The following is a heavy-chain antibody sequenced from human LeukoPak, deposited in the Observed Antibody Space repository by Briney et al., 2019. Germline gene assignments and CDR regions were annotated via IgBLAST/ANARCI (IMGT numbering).Heavy chain of an antibody. J-gene: IGHJ4*02. V-gene: IGHV3-30*03. CDR1: GSTLSHYG. CDR3: AIDSLDGSG. CDR2: ISYDGSIK. Sequence: GGSLRLSCAVSGSTLSHYGMHWVRQAPGKGLEWVAVISYDGSIKYYADSVKGRSSISRDNSKHTVYLQMNSLRAEDTAVYYCAIDSLDGSGWGQGTLVTVSS. D-gene: IGHD3/OR15-3a*01.